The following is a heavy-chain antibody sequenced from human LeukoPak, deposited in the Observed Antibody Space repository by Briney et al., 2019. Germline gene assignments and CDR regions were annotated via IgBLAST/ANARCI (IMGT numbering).Heavy chain of an antibody. CDR1: GFIFSSYS. J-gene: IGHJ4*02. CDR3: ARFSQQLAYFDY. Sequence: GGSLRLSCAASGFIFSSYSMNWVRQAPGKGLEWVSSISSSSSYIYYADSVKGRFTISRDNAKNSLYLQMNSLRAEDTAVYYCARFSQQLAYFDYWGQGTLVTVSS. CDR2: ISSSSSYI. V-gene: IGHV3-21*01. D-gene: IGHD6-13*01.